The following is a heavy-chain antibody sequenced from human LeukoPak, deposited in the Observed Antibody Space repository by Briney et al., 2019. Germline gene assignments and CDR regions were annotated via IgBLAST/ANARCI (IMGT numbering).Heavy chain of an antibody. D-gene: IGHD3-16*02. J-gene: IGHJ3*02. CDR1: GGSISSSSYY. V-gene: IGHV4-39*07. CDR3: ARDRSMDAFDI. Sequence: SETLSLTCTVSGGSISSSSYYWGWIRQPPGKGLEWIGSIYYSGSTYYNPSLKSRVTISVDTSKNQFSLKLSSVTAADTAVYYCARDRSMDAFDIWGQGTMVTVSS. CDR2: IYYSGST.